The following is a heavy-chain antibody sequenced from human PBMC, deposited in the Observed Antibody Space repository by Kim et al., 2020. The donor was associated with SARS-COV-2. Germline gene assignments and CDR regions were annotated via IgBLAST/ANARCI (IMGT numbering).Heavy chain of an antibody. V-gene: IGHV4-39*01. CDR2: IYYSGST. CDR3: VAATPYYYYYYGMDV. J-gene: IGHJ6*02. D-gene: IGHD2-15*01. Sequence: SETLSLTCTVSGGSISSSSYYWGWIRQPTGKGLEWIGSIYYSGSTYYNPSLKSRVTISVDTSKNQFSLKLSSVTAADTAVYYSVAATPYYYYYYGMDVWGQGTTVTVSS. CDR1: GGSISSSSYY.